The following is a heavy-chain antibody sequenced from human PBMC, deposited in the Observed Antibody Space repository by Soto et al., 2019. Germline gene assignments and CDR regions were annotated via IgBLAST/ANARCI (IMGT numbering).Heavy chain of an antibody. CDR2: VRGNGDPT. CDR3: VKSRGGNNFDFFD. V-gene: IGHV3-64D*06. D-gene: IGHD5-12*01. J-gene: IGHJ4*02. CDR1: GFTFSSFA. Sequence: EVQLVESGGGLVQPGGSLRLSCAASGFTFSSFALHWVRQAPRKGLEYISVVRGNGDPTFYADSVKGRFTISRDNSQKTFYLQMPALNVDDTAVYYCVKSRGGNNFDFFDWGQGTLVTVSS.